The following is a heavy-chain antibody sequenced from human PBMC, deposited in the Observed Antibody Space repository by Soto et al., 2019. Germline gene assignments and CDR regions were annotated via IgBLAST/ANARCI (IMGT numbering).Heavy chain of an antibody. CDR2: IYYSGST. Sequence: SETLSLTCTVSGGSISSYYWSWIRQPPGKGLEWIGYIYYSGSTNYNPSLKSRVTISVDTSKNQFSLKLSSVTAADTAVYYCARDRLRNWFDPWRQGTLVTVSS. J-gene: IGHJ5*02. CDR3: ARDRLRNWFDP. V-gene: IGHV4-59*01. CDR1: GGSISSYY.